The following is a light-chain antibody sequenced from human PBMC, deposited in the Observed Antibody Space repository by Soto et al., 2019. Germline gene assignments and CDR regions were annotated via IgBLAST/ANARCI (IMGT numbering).Light chain of an antibody. Sequence: IVLTQSPGTLSLSPGERATLSCRASQSVSSSYLAWYQQKPGQAPRLLIYGASNRATGIPDRFSGSGSGTDFTLTISRLEPEDFVVYYCQQYGSSPFIFGPGTKVDIK. CDR1: QSVSSSY. CDR3: QQYGSSPFI. J-gene: IGKJ3*01. V-gene: IGKV3-20*01. CDR2: GAS.